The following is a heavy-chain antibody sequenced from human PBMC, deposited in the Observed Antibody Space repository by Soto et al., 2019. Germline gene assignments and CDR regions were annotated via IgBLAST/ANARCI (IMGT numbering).Heavy chain of an antibody. V-gene: IGHV4-34*01. CDR3: VITIFEIDY. CDR2: INHSGST. D-gene: IGHD3-3*01. Sequence: QVQLQQCGAGLLKPSETLSLTCAVYGGSFSGYYWSWIRQPPGKGVEWIGEINHSGSTNYNPSLKSRVTISVDTSKKQFSLKLSFVTAADTAVYYCVITIFEIDYWGQGTLVTVSS. J-gene: IGHJ4*02. CDR1: GGSFSGYY.